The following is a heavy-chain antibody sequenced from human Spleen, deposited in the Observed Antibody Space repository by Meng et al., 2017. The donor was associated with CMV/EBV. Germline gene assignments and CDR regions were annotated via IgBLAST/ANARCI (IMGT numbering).Heavy chain of an antibody. J-gene: IGHJ4*02. Sequence: LSLTCAASGFTFSSYAMNWVRQAPGKGLEWVSDISGSGGSTYYADSVKGRFTISRDNSKNTVSLQMNSLRADDTAVYYCAKDGGTFYNYFDYWGQGTLVTVSS. CDR3: AKDGGTFYNYFDY. CDR2: ISGSGGST. D-gene: IGHD1-26*01. CDR1: GFTFSSYA. V-gene: IGHV3-23*01.